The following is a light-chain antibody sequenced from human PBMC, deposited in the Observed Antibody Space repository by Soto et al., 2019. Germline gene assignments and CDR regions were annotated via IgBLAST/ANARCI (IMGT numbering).Light chain of an antibody. CDR1: QSVSSD. CDR3: QQYNYWPPT. V-gene: IGKV3-15*01. J-gene: IGKJ1*01. CDR2: GAS. Sequence: EIVMTQSPATLSVSPGEGATLSCRASQSVSSDLAWYQQKPGQAPRLLIFGASTRATGIPARFSGSGSGTEFTLTISSLQSEDFAVFYCQQYNYWPPTFGQGTKVEIK.